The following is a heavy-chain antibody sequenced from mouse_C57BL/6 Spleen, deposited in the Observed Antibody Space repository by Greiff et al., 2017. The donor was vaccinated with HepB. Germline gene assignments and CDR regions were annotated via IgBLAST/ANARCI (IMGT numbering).Heavy chain of an antibody. CDR3: VRGGLRLFDY. V-gene: IGHV10-1*01. CDR2: IRSKSNNYAT. Sequence: EVQLVESGGGLVQPKGSLKLSCAASGFSFNTYAMNWVRQAPGKGLEWVARIRSKSNNYATYYADSVKDRFTISRDDSESMLYLQMNNLKTEDTAMYYCVRGGLRLFDYWGQGTTLTVSS. CDR1: GFSFNTYA. J-gene: IGHJ2*01. D-gene: IGHD2-2*01.